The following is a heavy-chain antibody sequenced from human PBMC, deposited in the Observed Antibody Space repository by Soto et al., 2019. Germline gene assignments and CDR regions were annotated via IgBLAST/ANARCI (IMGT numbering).Heavy chain of an antibody. V-gene: IGHV5-51*01. D-gene: IGHD3-16*01. CDR2: IYPGDSDT. J-gene: IGHJ4*02. CDR1: GYTFTNYW. CDR3: ARRARGNWAFDY. Sequence: GESLKISCEGSGYTFTNYWIGWVRQMPGKGLEWMGIIYPGDSDTRYSPSFQGQVTFSADKSTTSAYLQWSSLKASDAAIYFCARRARGNWAFDYWGQGTLVTVSS.